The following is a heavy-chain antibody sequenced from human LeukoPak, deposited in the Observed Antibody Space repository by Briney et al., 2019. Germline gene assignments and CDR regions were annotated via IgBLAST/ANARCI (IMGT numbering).Heavy chain of an antibody. CDR2: ISYDGSNK. Sequence: GGSLGLSCAASGFTFSDYWIHWVRQAPGKGLEWVAVISYDGSNKYYADSVKGRFTISRGNSKNTLYLQVNSLRAEDTAVYYCARDSVGATNYFDYWGQGTLVTVSS. CDR1: GFTFSDYW. CDR3: ARDSVGATNYFDY. D-gene: IGHD1-26*01. V-gene: IGHV3-30-3*01. J-gene: IGHJ4*02.